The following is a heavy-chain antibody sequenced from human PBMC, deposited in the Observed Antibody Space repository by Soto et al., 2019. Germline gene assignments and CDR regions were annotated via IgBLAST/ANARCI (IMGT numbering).Heavy chain of an antibody. CDR1: GFTFSSYA. J-gene: IGHJ6*03. V-gene: IGHV3-23*01. Sequence: GGSLRLSCAASGFTFSSYAMSWVRQAPGKGLEWVSAISGSGGSTYYADSVKGRFTISRDNSKNTLYLQMNSLRAEDTAVYYCAKDAYPRLSGYEAYYYYYYMDVWGKGTTVTVSS. CDR3: AKDAYPRLSGYEAYYYYYYMDV. D-gene: IGHD5-12*01. CDR2: ISGSGGST.